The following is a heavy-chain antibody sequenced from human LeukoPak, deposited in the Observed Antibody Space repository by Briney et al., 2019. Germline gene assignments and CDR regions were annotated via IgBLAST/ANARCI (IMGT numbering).Heavy chain of an antibody. J-gene: IGHJ4*02. CDR1: GYTFTSYG. V-gene: IGHV1-18*01. CDR3: ARQIRYFDPSDY. D-gene: IGHD3-9*01. CDR2: ISAYNGNT. Sequence: GASVKVSCKASGYTFTSYGISWVRRAPGQGLEWMGWISAYNGNTNYAQKLQGRVTMTTDTSTSTAYMGLRSLRSDDTAVYYCARQIRYFDPSDYWGQGTLVTVSS.